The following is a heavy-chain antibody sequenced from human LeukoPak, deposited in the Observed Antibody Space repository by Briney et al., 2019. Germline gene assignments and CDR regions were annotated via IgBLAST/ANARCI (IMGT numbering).Heavy chain of an antibody. CDR1: GFTFSSYA. V-gene: IGHV3-23*01. CDR3: AKDRSDSSNWYLGDY. Sequence: GGSLRLSCAASGFTFSSYAMSWVRQAPGMGLEWVSAISGSGGSTYYADSVKGRFTISRDNSKNTLYLQVNSLRAEDTAVYYCAKDRSDSSNWYLGDYWGQGTLVTVSS. D-gene: IGHD6-13*01. J-gene: IGHJ4*02. CDR2: ISGSGGST.